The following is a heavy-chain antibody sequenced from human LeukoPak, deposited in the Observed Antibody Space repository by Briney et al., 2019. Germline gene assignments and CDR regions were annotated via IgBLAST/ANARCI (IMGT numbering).Heavy chain of an antibody. CDR2: IIPILGIA. Sequence: ASVKVSCKASGYTFTSYGISWVRQAPGQGLEWMGRIIPILGIANYAQKFQGRVTITADKSTSTAYMELSSLRSEDTAVYYCARRREYSSSSCWFDPWGQGTLVTVSS. CDR3: ARRREYSSSSCWFDP. J-gene: IGHJ5*02. CDR1: GYTFTSYG. D-gene: IGHD6-6*01. V-gene: IGHV1-69*04.